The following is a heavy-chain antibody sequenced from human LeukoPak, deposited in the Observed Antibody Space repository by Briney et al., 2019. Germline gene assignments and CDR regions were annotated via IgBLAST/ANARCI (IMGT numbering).Heavy chain of an antibody. J-gene: IGHJ4*02. CDR2: IIPIFGTA. CDR3: ARAAYDNSGYDPYYFDY. V-gene: IGHV1-69*13. D-gene: IGHD5-12*01. Sequence: GASVKVSCKASGGTFSSYAISWVRQAPGQGLEWMGGIIPIFGTANYAQKFQGRVAITADESTSTAYMELSSLRSEDTAVYYCARAAYDNSGYDPYYFDYWGQGTLVTVPS. CDR1: GGTFSSYA.